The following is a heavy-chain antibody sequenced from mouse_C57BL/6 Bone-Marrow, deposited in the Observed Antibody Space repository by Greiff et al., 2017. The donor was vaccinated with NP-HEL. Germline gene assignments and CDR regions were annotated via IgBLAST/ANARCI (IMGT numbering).Heavy chain of an antibody. V-gene: IGHV1-81*01. Sequence: VKLMESGAELARPGASVKLSCKASGYTFTSYGISWVKQRTGQGLEWIGEIYPRSGNTYYNEKFKGKATLTADKSSSTAYMQLSSLTSEDSAVYYCARPYGNYVRYAMDYWGQGTSVTVSS. CDR3: ARPYGNYVRYAMDY. D-gene: IGHD2-1*01. CDR2: IYPRSGNT. CDR1: GYTFTSYG. J-gene: IGHJ4*01.